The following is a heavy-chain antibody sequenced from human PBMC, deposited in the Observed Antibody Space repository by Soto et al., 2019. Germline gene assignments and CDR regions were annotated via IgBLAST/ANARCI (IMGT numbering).Heavy chain of an antibody. D-gene: IGHD2-15*01. CDR2: INGDGDYT. V-gene: IGHV3-74*01. CDR1: GFSFSNYW. Sequence: EVQLVESGGGLVQPGGSLRLSCAASGFSFSNYWMHWIRQVPGKGLVWVSRINGDGDYTNYADSVKGRFTISRYNAKNTLYLQMNSLRAEDTAVYYCARDRGGYSSDFWGQGTLVTVSS. J-gene: IGHJ4*02. CDR3: ARDRGGYSSDF.